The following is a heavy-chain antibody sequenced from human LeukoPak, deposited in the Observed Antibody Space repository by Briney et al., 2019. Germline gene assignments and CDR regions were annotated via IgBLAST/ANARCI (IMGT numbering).Heavy chain of an antibody. D-gene: IGHD6-13*01. J-gene: IGHJ6*03. CDR1: GFTFSSYE. Sequence: PGGALRVSCADSGFTFSSYEMNWVRQAPGKGRAWVSYISSSGSTIYYADSVKGRFTISRDNAKNSLYLQMNSLRAEDTAVYYCASLPTYSSSWYRNFYYYIYVCGKGTTVTVSS. CDR2: ISSSGSTI. CDR3: ASLPTYSSSWYRNFYYYIYV. V-gene: IGHV3-48*03.